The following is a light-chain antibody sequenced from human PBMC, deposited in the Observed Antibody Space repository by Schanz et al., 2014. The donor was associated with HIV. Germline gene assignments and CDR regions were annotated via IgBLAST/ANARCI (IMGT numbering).Light chain of an antibody. V-gene: IGKV1-33*01. CDR3: QQYDNLWT. CDR1: QDISNY. CDR2: DAS. J-gene: IGKJ1*01. Sequence: DIQMTQSPSSLSASVGDRVTITCQASQDISNYLNWYQQKPGTAPKLLIYDASHLERGVPSRFSGSGSGTDFTFTINSLQPEDIATYYCQQYDNLWTFGQGTRVDLK.